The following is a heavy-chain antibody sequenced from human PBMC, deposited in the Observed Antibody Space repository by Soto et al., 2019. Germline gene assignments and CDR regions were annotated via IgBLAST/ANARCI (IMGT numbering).Heavy chain of an antibody. Sequence: SATLSLTCAVYGGSFCGYYWSWIRQPPGKGLEWIGEINHSGSTNYNPSLKSRVTISVDTSKNQFSLKLSSVTAADTAVYYCARGRIAAAGTRYYYYGMDVWGQGTTVT. J-gene: IGHJ6*02. V-gene: IGHV4-34*01. CDR3: ARGRIAAAGTRYYYYGMDV. CDR2: INHSGST. CDR1: GGSFCGYY. D-gene: IGHD6-13*01.